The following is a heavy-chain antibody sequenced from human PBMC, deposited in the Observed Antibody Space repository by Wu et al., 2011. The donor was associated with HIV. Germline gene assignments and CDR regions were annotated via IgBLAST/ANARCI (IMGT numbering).Heavy chain of an antibody. Sequence: TFISYGISWVRQAPGQGPEWMGWISVYNGNTKYAQKLQGRVTMTIDRSTSTAYMELRSLRPDETAVYYCARVRHYGGNSFHFDYWGQGTLVTVSS. V-gene: IGHV1-18*01. D-gene: IGHD4-23*01. CDR1: TFISYG. J-gene: IGHJ4*02. CDR3: ARVRHYGGNSFHFDY. CDR2: ISVYNGNT.